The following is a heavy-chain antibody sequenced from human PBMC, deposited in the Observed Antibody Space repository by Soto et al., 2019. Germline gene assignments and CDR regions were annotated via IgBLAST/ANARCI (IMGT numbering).Heavy chain of an antibody. J-gene: IGHJ2*01. CDR1: GFTLRDYA. CDR3: AKPGGVYWYFDL. D-gene: IGHD3-3*01. Sequence: EVQLLESGGGLVQPGGSLRLSCAASGFTLRDYAMTWVRQAPGKGLEWVSSLSGRGGNTYYADSVKGRFTISRANSENTLFLQMSSLRAEDTATYYCAKPGGVYWYFDLWGRGTLVTVS. V-gene: IGHV3-23*01. CDR2: LSGRGGNT.